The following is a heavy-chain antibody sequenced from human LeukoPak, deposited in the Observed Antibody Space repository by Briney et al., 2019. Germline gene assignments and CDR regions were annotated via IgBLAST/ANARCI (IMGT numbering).Heavy chain of an antibody. CDR3: ARKAKDYGDDNWFDP. CDR1: GFTFSGYS. D-gene: IGHD4-17*01. CDR2: ISYDGSNE. J-gene: IGHJ5*02. V-gene: IGHV3-30*04. Sequence: GGSLRLSCVASGFTFSGYSMHWVRQPPGKGLEWVALISYDGSNEYYADSVKGRFTISRDNSKNTVYLQMNSLRTEDTAVYYCARKAKDYGDDNWFDPWGQGTLVSVSS.